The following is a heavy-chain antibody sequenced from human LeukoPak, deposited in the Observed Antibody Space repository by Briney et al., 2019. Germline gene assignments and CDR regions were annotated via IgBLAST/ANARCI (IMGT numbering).Heavy chain of an antibody. CDR2: ISSSGSTI. V-gene: IGHV3-11*01. J-gene: IGHJ4*02. D-gene: IGHD3-9*01. CDR3: ASETRYYDILTGYYPSRDY. Sequence: PGGSLRLSCAASGFTFSDYYMSWIRQAPGKGLEWVSYISSSGSTIYYADSVKGRFTISRDNAKNSLYLQMNSLRAEDTAVYYCASETRYYDILTGYYPSRDYWGQGTLVTVSS. CDR1: GFTFSDYY.